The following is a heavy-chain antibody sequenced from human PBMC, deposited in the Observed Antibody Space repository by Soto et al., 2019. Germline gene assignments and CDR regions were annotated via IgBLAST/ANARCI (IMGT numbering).Heavy chain of an antibody. Sequence: QITLKESGPTLVKPTQTLTLTCTFSGFSLNTSGVGVAWIRQPPGKALEWLALIYWDDDKRYSPSLKSRLTSTKDTSKNQLVPTMTNMEPVDTATYYRAHHRPLRPIGYWGQGTLVTVSS. V-gene: IGHV2-5*02. J-gene: IGHJ4*02. CDR2: IYWDDDK. CDR1: GFSLNTSGVG. CDR3: AHHRPLRPIGY.